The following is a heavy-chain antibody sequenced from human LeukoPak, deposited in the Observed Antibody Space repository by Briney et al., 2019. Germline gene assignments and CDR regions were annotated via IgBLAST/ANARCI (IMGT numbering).Heavy chain of an antibody. Sequence: SETLSLTCTVSGGSISSSSYYWGWIRQPPGKGLEWIGSIYYSGSTYYNPSLKSRVTISVDTSKNQFSLKVSSVTAADTAVYYCARESRSSGDDYWGQGTLVTVSS. CDR3: ARESRSSGDDY. CDR1: GGSISSSSYY. V-gene: IGHV4-39*07. CDR2: IYYSGST. J-gene: IGHJ4*02. D-gene: IGHD6-19*01.